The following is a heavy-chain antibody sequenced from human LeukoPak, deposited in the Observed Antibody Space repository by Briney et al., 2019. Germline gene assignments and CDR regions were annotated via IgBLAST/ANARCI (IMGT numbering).Heavy chain of an antibody. CDR1: GFIFTTSA. CDR3: AKERRSSMDV. D-gene: IGHD6-6*01. J-gene: IGHJ6*03. V-gene: IGHV3-23*01. CDR2: ISSGGGST. Sequence: GGSLRLSCEASGFIFTTSAISWVRQAPGKGLEWVSFISSGGGSTYYSDSVRGRFTISRDNSNNTVSLNMHSLRAEDTAIYYCAKERRSSMDVWGNGTTVSVSS.